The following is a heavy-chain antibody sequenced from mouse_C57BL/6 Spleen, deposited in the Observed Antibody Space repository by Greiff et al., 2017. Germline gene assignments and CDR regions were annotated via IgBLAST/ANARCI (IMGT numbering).Heavy chain of an antibody. J-gene: IGHJ3*01. V-gene: IGHV1-64*01. CDR3: APLGDWFAY. Sequence: QVQLQQPGAELVKPGASVKLSCKASGYTFTSYWMHWVKQRPGQGLEWIGMIHPNSGSTNYNEKFKSKDTLTVDKSSSTAYMQLSSLTSEDSAVYYCAPLGDWFAYWCQGTLVTVSA. CDR2: IHPNSGST. D-gene: IGHD4-1*01. CDR1: GYTFTSYW.